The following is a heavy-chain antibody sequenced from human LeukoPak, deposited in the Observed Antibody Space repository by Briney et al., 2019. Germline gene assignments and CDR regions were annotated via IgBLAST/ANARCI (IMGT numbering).Heavy chain of an antibody. V-gene: IGHV3-66*02. CDR1: GFPVRNDY. D-gene: IGHD3-10*01. CDR3: ARDRAGAQSWVALDP. J-gene: IGHJ5*02. Sequence: GGSLRLSCAASGFPVRNDYMAWVRQAPGGGLEWVSLIYGDGTTFYTDSVKGRFTISRDNFKNTLYLQMSSLRPEDTALYYCARDRAGAQSWVALDPWGQGTLVTVSS. CDR2: IYGDGTT.